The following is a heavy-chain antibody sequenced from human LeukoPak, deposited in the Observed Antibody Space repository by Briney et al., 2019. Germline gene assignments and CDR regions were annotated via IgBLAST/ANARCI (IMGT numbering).Heavy chain of an antibody. Sequence: SETLSLTCTVSGGSINSGSYYWSWIRQPAGKGLEWIGHIYTSGSTNYNPSLKSRVTISVDTSKNQFSLKLSSVTAADTAVYYCARVREDPWNSAPHAFDIWGQGTMVTVSS. J-gene: IGHJ3*02. CDR3: ARVREDPWNSAPHAFDI. CDR2: IYTSGST. V-gene: IGHV4-61*09. CDR1: GGSINSGSYY. D-gene: IGHD1-1*01.